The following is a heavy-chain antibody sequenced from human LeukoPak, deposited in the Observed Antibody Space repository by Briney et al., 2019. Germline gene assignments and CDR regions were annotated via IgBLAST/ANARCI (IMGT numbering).Heavy chain of an antibody. V-gene: IGHV1-8*01. J-gene: IGHJ4*02. CDR1: GYTFTSYD. D-gene: IGHD3-10*01. Sequence: ASVKVSCKASGYTFTSYDINWVRQATGQGLEWMGWMNPKSGNTGYAQKFQGRVTMTRNTSISTAYMELSSLRSEDTAVYYCSRVSSPPLGSGSYYDFDYWGQGTLVTVSS. CDR2: MNPKSGNT. CDR3: SRVSSPPLGSGSYYDFDY.